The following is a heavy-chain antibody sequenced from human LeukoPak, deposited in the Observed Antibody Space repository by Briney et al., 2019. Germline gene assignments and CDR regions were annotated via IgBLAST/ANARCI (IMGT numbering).Heavy chain of an antibody. CDR3: ARDGTGQFDY. D-gene: IGHD3-10*01. Sequence: GGSLRLSCAASGFTFSNSAMSWVRQAPGKGLEWVAVIWYDGSNKYYADSVKGRFTISRDNSKNTLYLQMNSLRAEDTAAYYCARDGTGQFDYWGQGTLVTVSS. V-gene: IGHV3-33*08. CDR2: IWYDGSNK. J-gene: IGHJ4*02. CDR1: GFTFSNSA.